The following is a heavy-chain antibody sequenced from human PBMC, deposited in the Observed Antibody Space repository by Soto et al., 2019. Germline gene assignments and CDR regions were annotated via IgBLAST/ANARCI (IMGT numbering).Heavy chain of an antibody. J-gene: IGHJ4*02. CDR1: GGSFSGYY. Sequence: SETLSLTCAVYGGSFSGYYWSWIRQPPGKGLEWIGEINHSGSTNYNPSLKSRVTISVDTSKNHFSLKLSSVTAADTAVYYCARLGTGTTLVDYWGQGTLVTVSS. CDR3: ARLGTGTTLVDY. CDR2: INHSGST. V-gene: IGHV4-34*01. D-gene: IGHD1-1*01.